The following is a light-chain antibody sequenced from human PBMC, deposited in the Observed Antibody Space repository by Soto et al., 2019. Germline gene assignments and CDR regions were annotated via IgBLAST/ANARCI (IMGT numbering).Light chain of an antibody. CDR2: GNT. V-gene: IGLV1-40*01. CDR3: LSFDSSLRVV. J-gene: IGLJ2*01. CDR1: SSNIGAGYD. Sequence: QDVVTQPPSVSGAPGQRVTISCTGSSSNIGAGYDVHWYQQLPGRAPKLLIYGNTNRPSGVPDRFSGSKSGTSASLAITGLQAEDEADYYCLSFDSSLRVVFGGGTKLTVL.